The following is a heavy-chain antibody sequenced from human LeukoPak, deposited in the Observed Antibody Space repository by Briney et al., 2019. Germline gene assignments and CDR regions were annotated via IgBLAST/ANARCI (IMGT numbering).Heavy chain of an antibody. CDR3: ARMMSIPVAGHRPLFDY. V-gene: IGHV1-18*01. Sequence: ASVKVSCKASSYTFTSYGINRVRQAPGQGLEWMGWRSAYNGNTNYAQTLQDRVTMTTDTSTSTAYMELRSLRSDDTAIYYCARMMSIPVAGHRPLFDYWGQGTLVTVSS. CDR1: SYTFTSYG. J-gene: IGHJ4*02. CDR2: RSAYNGNT. D-gene: IGHD6-19*01.